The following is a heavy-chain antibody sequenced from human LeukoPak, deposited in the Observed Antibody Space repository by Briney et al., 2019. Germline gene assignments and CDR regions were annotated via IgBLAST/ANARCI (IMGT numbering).Heavy chain of an antibody. CDR2: IYHSGST. CDR3: ARGANWFDP. V-gene: IGHV4-30-2*01. J-gene: IGHJ5*02. CDR1: GGSISSGGYS. Sequence: SETLSLTCAVSGGSISSGGYSWSWIRQPPGKGLEWIGYIYHSGSTYYNPSLKSRVTISVDRSKNQFSLKLSSVTAADTAVYYCARGANWFDPWGQGTLVTVSS.